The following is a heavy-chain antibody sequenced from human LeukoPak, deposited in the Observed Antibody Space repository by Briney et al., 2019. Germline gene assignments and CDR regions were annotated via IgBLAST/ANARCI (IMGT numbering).Heavy chain of an antibody. Sequence: ASVKVSCKASGYTFTSYAMHWVRQAPGQRLEWMGWINAGNGNTKYSQKFQGRVTITRDTSASTAYMELSSLRSEDTAVYYCARASPPLYYDSSGYYYGYLDYWGQGTLVTVPS. D-gene: IGHD3-22*01. CDR1: GYTFTSYA. V-gene: IGHV1-3*01. J-gene: IGHJ4*02. CDR2: INAGNGNT. CDR3: ARASPPLYYDSSGYYYGYLDY.